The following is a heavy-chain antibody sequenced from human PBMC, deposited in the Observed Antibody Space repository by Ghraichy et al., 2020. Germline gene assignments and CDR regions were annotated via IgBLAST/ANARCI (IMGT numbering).Heavy chain of an antibody. D-gene: IGHD6-13*01. Sequence: ASVKVSCKASGYTFTSYYMHWVRQAPGQGLEWMGIINPSGGSTSYAQKFQGRVTMTRDTSTSTVYMELSSLRSEDTAVYYCARDWPGIAAAGSMGATYFDYWGQGTLVTVSS. CDR3: ARDWPGIAAAGSMGATYFDY. J-gene: IGHJ4*02. CDR1: GYTFTSYY. V-gene: IGHV1-46*01. CDR2: INPSGGST.